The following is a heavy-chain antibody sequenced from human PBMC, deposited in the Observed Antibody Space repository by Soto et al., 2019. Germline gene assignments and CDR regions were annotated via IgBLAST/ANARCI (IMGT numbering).Heavy chain of an antibody. V-gene: IGHV3-23*01. CDR3: ARPGSTTVTFIDY. CDR2: ISGSGGST. Sequence: EVQLLESGGGLVQPGGSLRLSCAASGFTFSSYAMSWVRQAPGKGLEWVSAISGSGGSTYYADSVKGRFTISRDNSKNTLYLQMNRLRAEDTAVYYCARPGSTTVTFIDYWGQGTLVTVSS. J-gene: IGHJ4*02. CDR1: GFTFSSYA. D-gene: IGHD4-17*01.